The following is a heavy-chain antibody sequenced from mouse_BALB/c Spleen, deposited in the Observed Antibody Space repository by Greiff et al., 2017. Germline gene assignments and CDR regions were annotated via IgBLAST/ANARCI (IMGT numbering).Heavy chain of an antibody. V-gene: IGHV5-12-1*01. CDR1: GFAFSSYD. J-gene: IGHJ4*01. CDR2: ISSGGGST. CDR3: ARRYGNYPMDY. Sequence: DVQLVESGGGLVKPGGSLKLSCAASGFAFSSYDMSWVRQTPEKRLEWVAYISSGGGSTYYPDTVKGRFTISRDNAKNTLYLQMSSLKSEDTAMYYCARRYGNYPMDYWGQGTSVTVSS. D-gene: IGHD2-10*02.